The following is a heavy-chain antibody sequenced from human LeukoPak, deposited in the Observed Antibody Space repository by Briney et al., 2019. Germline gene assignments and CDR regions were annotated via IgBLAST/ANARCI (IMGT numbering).Heavy chain of an antibody. CDR1: GGSISSYY. D-gene: IGHD2-2*02. Sequence: SETLSLTCTVSGGSISSYYLSWIRQPPGKGLEWIGYIYYSGSTNYNPSLKSRVTISVDTSKNQFSLKLSSVTAADTAVYYCARSRGLYHWFDPWGQGTLVTVSS. V-gene: IGHV4-59*01. J-gene: IGHJ5*02. CDR2: IYYSGST. CDR3: ARSRGLYHWFDP.